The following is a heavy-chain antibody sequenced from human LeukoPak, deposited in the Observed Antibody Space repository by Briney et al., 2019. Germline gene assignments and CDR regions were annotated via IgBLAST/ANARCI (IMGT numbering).Heavy chain of an antibody. J-gene: IGHJ4*02. Sequence: ASVKVSCKASGYTFDVYYMHWVRRAPGQGLEWLGWINPDKGATKTAQKFRDRVIMTTDKSLATAYMEVINLTSDDTAVYFCTRSSWDCSSGSCYTNMNFDHWGQGSLVTVSS. CDR1: GYTFDVYY. V-gene: IGHV1-2*02. D-gene: IGHD2-15*01. CDR2: INPDKGAT. CDR3: TRSSWDCSSGSCYTNMNFDH.